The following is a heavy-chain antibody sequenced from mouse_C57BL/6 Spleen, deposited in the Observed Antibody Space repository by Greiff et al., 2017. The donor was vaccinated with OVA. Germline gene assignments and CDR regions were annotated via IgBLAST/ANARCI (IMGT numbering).Heavy chain of an antibody. Sequence: EVQGVESGGGLVKPGGSLKLSCAASGFTFSSYTMSWVRQTPEKRLEWVATVSGGGGNTYYPDSVKGRFTISRDNAKNTLYLQMSSLRSEDTALYYCARDGNYWYFDVWGTGTTVTVSS. CDR1: GFTFSSYT. J-gene: IGHJ1*03. CDR3: ARDGNYWYFDV. CDR2: VSGGGGNT. D-gene: IGHD2-1*01. V-gene: IGHV5-9*01.